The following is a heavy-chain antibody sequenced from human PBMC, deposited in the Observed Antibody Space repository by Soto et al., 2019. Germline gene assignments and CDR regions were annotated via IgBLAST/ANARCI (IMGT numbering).Heavy chain of an antibody. V-gene: IGHV1-46*04. D-gene: IGHD4-17*01. CDR1: GYTFTSYY. CDR2: INPSGSTI. J-gene: IGHJ4*02. CDR3: ARDPSYGDYPLDY. Sequence: GASVKVSCKASGYTFTSYYMHWVRQAPGQGLEWMGIINPSGSTIYYADSVKGRFTISRDNAKNSLYLQMNSLRAEDTAVYYCARDPSYGDYPLDYWGQGTLVTVSS.